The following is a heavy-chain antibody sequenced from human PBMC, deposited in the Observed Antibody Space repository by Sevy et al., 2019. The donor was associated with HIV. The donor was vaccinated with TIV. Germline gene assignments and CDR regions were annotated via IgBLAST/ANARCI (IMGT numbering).Heavy chain of an antibody. D-gene: IGHD4-17*01. Sequence: GGSLRLSCAASGFTFSGSAMHWVRQAPGKGLEWVGRIRSKTNNYATEYGGSVKGRFTISRDDSKNKAYLQMNSLTTEDTAVYYCARPRANYVDHYFFYAMDVWGQGTTVTVSS. V-gene: IGHV3-73*01. CDR1: GFTFSGSA. J-gene: IGHJ6*02. CDR2: IRSKTNNYAT. CDR3: ARPRANYVDHYFFYAMDV.